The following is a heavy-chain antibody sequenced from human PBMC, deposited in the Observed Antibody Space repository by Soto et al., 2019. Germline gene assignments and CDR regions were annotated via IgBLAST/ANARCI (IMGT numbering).Heavy chain of an antibody. Sequence: GGSLRLSCAASGFTVSSNYMSWVHQAPGKGLEWVSVIYSGGSTHYADSVKGRFTISRDKSKNTLYLQMNSQRAEDTTVYYCAKDVFTIFGLPYYYYYYYMDVWGKGTTVTVSS. D-gene: IGHD3-3*01. CDR1: GFTVSSNY. CDR3: AKDVFTIFGLPYYYYYYYMDV. J-gene: IGHJ6*03. CDR2: IYSGGST. V-gene: IGHV3-53*01.